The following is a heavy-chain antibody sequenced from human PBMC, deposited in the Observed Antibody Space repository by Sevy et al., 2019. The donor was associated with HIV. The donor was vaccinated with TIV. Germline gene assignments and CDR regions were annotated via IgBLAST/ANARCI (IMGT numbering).Heavy chain of an antibody. CDR2: ISSSSSTI. CDR3: ARDQPRNRGFDY. CDR1: GFSFTSYS. V-gene: IGHV3-48*01. Sequence: GGSRRLSCAASGFSFTSYSMNWVRQAPGKGLEWVSYISSSSSTIYYADSVKGRFTISRDNAKNSLFLQMNSLRAEDTAVYYCARDQPRNRGFDYWGQGTLVTVSS. D-gene: IGHD2-21*01. J-gene: IGHJ4*02.